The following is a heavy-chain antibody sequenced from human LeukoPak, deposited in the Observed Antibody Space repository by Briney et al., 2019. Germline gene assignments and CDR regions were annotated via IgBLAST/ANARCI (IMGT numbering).Heavy chain of an antibody. CDR3: ARGLGATSYAFDI. J-gene: IGHJ3*02. Sequence: GGSLRLCCAASGFTFSSYSMNWVRQAPGKGLEWVSSISSCSIYIYYADSVKGRFTISRDNAKNSLYLQMNSARAEATAVYYCARGLGATSYAFDIGGQGTMVTVSS. V-gene: IGHV3-21*01. CDR1: GFTFSSYS. CDR2: ISSCSIYI. D-gene: IGHD1-26*01.